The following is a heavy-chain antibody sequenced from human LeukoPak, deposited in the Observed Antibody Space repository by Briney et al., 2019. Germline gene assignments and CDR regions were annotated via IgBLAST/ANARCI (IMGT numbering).Heavy chain of an antibody. CDR1: GYTFTGYY. D-gene: IGHD3-16*01. V-gene: IGHV1-2*03. CDR2: INPNSGGT. CDR3: ARVARYSYDTKVYYVRRAFDI. J-gene: IGHJ3*02. Sequence: LVASVKVSCKASGYTFTGYYMHWVRQAPGQGLEWMGWINPNSGGTNYAQKFQGRVTMTRDTSISTAYMELSRLRSDDTAVYYCARVARYSYDTKVYYVRRAFDIWGQGTTVTVSS.